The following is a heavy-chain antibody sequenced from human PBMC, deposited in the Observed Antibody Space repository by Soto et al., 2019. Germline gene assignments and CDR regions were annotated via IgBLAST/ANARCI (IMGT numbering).Heavy chain of an antibody. V-gene: IGHV4-59*01. Sequence: PSETLSLTCTVSGGSISSYYWSWILQPPGKGLEWIGYIYYSGSTNYNPSLKSRVTISVDTSKNQFSLKLSSVTAADTAVYYCARDKVNPYYYGMDVWGQGTTVTVSS. CDR3: ARDKVNPYYYGMDV. CDR1: GGSISSYY. J-gene: IGHJ6*02. CDR2: IYYSGST. D-gene: IGHD2-21*01.